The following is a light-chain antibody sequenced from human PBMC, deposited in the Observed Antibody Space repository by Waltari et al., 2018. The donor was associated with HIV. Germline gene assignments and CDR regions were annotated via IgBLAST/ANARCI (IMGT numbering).Light chain of an antibody. V-gene: IGLV2-23*02. Sequence: QSALTQPASVYGSPGQSITISCTRTSCDVATYKLVSWYQQHPGKAPKLMIYEVSKRPSGVSDRFSGSKSGDTASLTISGLQAEDEADYYCCSYVSNVIFGGGTKLTVL. CDR1: SCDVATYKL. CDR3: CSYVSNVI. CDR2: EVS. J-gene: IGLJ2*01.